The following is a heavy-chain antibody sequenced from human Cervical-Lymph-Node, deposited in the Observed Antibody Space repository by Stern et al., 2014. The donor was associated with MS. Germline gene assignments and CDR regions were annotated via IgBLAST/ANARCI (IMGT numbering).Heavy chain of an antibody. CDR2: IDWDDEK. D-gene: IGHD3-9*01. V-gene: IGHV2-70*01. CDR3: ARTLKRYDILTGYYLNYFDY. Sequence: QVTLRESGPALVKPTQTLTLTCTFSGFSLSTSGMCVSWIRQPPGKALEWLALIDWDDEKYYSTSLKTRLTISKDTSKNQVVLTMTNMDPVDTATYYCARTLKRYDILTGYYLNYFDYWGQGTLVTVSS. CDR1: GFSLSTSGMC. J-gene: IGHJ4*02.